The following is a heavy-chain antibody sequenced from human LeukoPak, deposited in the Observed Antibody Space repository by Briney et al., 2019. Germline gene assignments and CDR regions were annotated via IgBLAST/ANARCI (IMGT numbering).Heavy chain of an antibody. CDR3: ARDQGNLAAAGISSAEYFQH. CDR1: GFTLSSYS. J-gene: IGHJ1*01. D-gene: IGHD6-13*01. CDR2: ISSSSSYI. V-gene: IGHV3-21*01. Sequence: GGSLRLSCAASGFTLSSYSMNWVRQAPGKGLEWVSSISSSSSYIYYADSVKGRFTISRDNSKNTLYLQMNSLRAEDTAVYYCARDQGNLAAAGISSAEYFQHWGQGTLVTVSS.